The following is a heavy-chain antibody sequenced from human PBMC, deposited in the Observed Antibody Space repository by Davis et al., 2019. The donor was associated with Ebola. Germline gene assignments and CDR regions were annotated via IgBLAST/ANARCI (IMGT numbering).Heavy chain of an antibody. CDR3: ARELGGVIVLSFDY. CDR1: GYTFTSYG. V-gene: IGHV1-18*01. J-gene: IGHJ4*02. Sequence: ASVKVSCKASGYTFTSYGISWVRQAPGQGLEWMGWISAYNGNTNYAQKLQGRVTMTTDTSASTAYMELSSLRSEDTAVYYCARELGGVIVLSFDYWGQGTLVTVSS. D-gene: IGHD3-16*02. CDR2: ISAYNGNT.